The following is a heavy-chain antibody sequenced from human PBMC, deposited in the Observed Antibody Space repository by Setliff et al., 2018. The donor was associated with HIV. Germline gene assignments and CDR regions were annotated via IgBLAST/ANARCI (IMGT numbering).Heavy chain of an antibody. CDR1: GYRFRDFY. CDR3: ARDLGRSLDY. V-gene: IGHV1-69-2*01. Sequence: ASVKVSCKVSGYRFRDFYIHWVRQAPGKGLEWMGLVYPEDGQTIYTEKFQGRVTMTADTSTGTTYIQLSGLRFEDTAVYYCARDLGRSLDYWGQGTLVTAPQ. CDR2: VYPEDGQT. D-gene: IGHD3-3*01. J-gene: IGHJ4*02.